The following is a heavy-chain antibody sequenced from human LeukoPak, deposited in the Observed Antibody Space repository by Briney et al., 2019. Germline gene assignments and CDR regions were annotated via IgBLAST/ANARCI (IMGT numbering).Heavy chain of an antibody. V-gene: IGHV4-34*01. Sequence: SETLSLTCAVYGGSFNGYYWSWIRQPPGKGLEWIGSLYHTGSTYYNPSLKSRVTISPDTSKNHFSLKVTSVTAADTAVYYCARHMTTVVTPADYWGQGALVTVSS. CDR3: ARHMTTVVTPADY. D-gene: IGHD4-23*01. CDR2: LYHTGST. J-gene: IGHJ4*02. CDR1: GGSFNGYY.